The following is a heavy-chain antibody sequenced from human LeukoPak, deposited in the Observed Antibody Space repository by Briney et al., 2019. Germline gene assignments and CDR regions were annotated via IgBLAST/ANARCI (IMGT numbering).Heavy chain of an antibody. CDR1: GGSISSYY. CDR2: IYYSGTT. CDR3: ARGLRYYDSSGYYLTPTRDDI. J-gene: IGHJ3*02. Sequence: SETLSLTCTVSGGSISSYYWNWIRQPPGKGLEWIGYIYYSGTTNYNPSLKSRVTISVDTSKNQFSLKLSSVTAADTAVYYCARGLRYYDSSGYYLTPTRDDIWGQGTMVTVSS. D-gene: IGHD3-22*01. V-gene: IGHV4-59*12.